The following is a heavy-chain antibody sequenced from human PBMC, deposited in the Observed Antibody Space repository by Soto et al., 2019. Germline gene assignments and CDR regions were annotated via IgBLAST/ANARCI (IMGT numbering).Heavy chain of an antibody. CDR2: IIPIFGTA. J-gene: IGHJ6*02. Sequence: ASVKASCKASGGTFSSYAISWVRQAPGQGLEWMGGIIPIFGTANYAQKFQGRVTITADESTSTAYMELSSLRSEDTAVYYCARSSMTTVNFLYYYGMDVWGQGTTVTVSS. CDR1: GGTFSSYA. V-gene: IGHV1-69*13. D-gene: IGHD4-4*01. CDR3: ARSSMTTVNFLYYYGMDV.